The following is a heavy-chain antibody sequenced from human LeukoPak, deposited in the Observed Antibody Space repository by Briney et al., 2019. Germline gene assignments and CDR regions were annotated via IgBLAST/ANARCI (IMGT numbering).Heavy chain of an antibody. CDR1: GFTFDDYG. CDR2: INWNGGST. Sequence: GGSLRLSCAASGFTFDDYGMSWVRQAPGKGLEWVSGINWNGGSTGYADSVKGRFTISRDNAKNSLYLQMNSLRAEDTALYYCARSLSPKYCSGGSCYADAFDIWGQGIMVTVSS. CDR3: ARSLSPKYCSGGSCYADAFDI. D-gene: IGHD2-15*01. V-gene: IGHV3-20*04. J-gene: IGHJ3*02.